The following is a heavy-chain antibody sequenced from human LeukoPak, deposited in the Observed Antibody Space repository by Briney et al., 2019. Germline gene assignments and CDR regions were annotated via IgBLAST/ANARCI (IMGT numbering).Heavy chain of an antibody. CDR3: ARDRALEVRGVLIAEYYFDY. D-gene: IGHD3-10*01. CDR1: GYTFTGYY. Sequence: ASVKVSCKASGYTFTGYYMHWVRQAPGQGLEWMGWINPNSGGTNYAQKFQGRVTMTRDTSISTAYMELSRLRSDDTAVYYCARDRALEVRGVLIAEYYFDYWGQGTLVTVSS. J-gene: IGHJ4*02. CDR2: INPNSGGT. V-gene: IGHV1-2*02.